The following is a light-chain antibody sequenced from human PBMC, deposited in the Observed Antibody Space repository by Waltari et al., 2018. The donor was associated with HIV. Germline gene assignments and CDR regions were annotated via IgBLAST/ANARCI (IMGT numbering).Light chain of an antibody. CDR3: QSGHNSDSI. CDR2: KDN. CDR1: ALSRHF. Sequence: YELTQAPSVSVSPGHTAKITCSGDALSRHFVFWYQQKSGQAPRMMIFKDNERPSGIPARFSASSSGSTSTLTISGVQAEDEADYYCQSGHNSDSIFGGGTKLTVL. V-gene: IGLV3-25*03. J-gene: IGLJ2*01.